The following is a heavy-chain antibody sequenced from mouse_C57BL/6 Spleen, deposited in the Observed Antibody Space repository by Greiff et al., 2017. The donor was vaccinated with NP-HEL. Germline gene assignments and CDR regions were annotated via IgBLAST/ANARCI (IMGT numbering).Heavy chain of an antibody. CDR1: GYSFTGYY. CDR3: ARNYYGSSMDY. D-gene: IGHD1-1*01. CDR2: INPSTGGT. V-gene: IGHV1-42*01. Sequence: EVQLQQSGPELVKPGASVKISCKASGYSFTGYYMNWVKQSPEKSLEWIGEINPSTGGTTYNQKFKAKATLTVDKSSSTAYMQLKSLTSEDSAVYYCARNYYGSSMDYWGQGTSVTVSS. J-gene: IGHJ4*01.